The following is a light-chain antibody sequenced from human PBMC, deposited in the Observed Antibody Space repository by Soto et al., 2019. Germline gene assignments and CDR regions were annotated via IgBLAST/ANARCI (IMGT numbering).Light chain of an antibody. J-gene: IGLJ2*01. Sequence: QLVLTQSPSASASLGASVKLTCTLSSGHGNYVIAWHQQQPEKGPRYLMKVKSDGSHSKGDGIPDRFSGSSSGAERYLAISSLQTEDAADYYCQTGGTGYVVFGGGTKLTVL. CDR1: SGHGNYV. CDR2: VKSDGSH. CDR3: QTGGTGYVV. V-gene: IGLV4-69*01.